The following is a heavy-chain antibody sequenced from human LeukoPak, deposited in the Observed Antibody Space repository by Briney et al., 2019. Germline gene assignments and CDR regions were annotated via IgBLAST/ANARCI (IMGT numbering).Heavy chain of an antibody. V-gene: IGHV5-51*01. Sequence: GAPLKISCKGSGSRFTSYWIGWVRQMPGKGLEWMGIIYPGDSDTRYSPSFQGQVTISADRSISTAYLQWSSLKASDTAMYYCARHVGGYYYDSSGYEWGQGTLVTVSS. D-gene: IGHD3-22*01. CDR3: ARHVGGYYYDSSGYE. CDR1: GSRFTSYW. J-gene: IGHJ1*01. CDR2: IYPGDSDT.